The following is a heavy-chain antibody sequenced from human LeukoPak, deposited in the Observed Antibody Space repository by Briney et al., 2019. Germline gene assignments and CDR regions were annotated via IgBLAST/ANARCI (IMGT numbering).Heavy chain of an antibody. D-gene: IGHD5-12*01. CDR2: ISGSGGST. J-gene: IGHJ4*02. CDR3: AKTVDIVATTEVDY. CDR1: GFTFSSYA. Sequence: PGGSLRLSCAASGFTFSSYAMSWVRQAPGKGLEWVSAISGSGGSTYYADSVKGRFTISRDNSKNTLYPQMNSLRAEDTAVYYCAKTVDIVATTEVDYWGQGTLVTVSS. V-gene: IGHV3-23*01.